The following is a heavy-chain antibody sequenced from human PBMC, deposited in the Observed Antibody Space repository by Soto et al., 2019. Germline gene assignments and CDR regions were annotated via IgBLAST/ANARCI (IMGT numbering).Heavy chain of an antibody. Sequence: GGSLRLSCAASGFTFSNYWMTWVRQAPGKGLEWVANIKQDGNEKIYVDSVKGRFTISRDNTKNSLYLQMDSLRAEDTAVYYCARDGTVLMPTINIFDYWSQGTLVTVSS. CDR1: GFTFSNYW. D-gene: IGHD2-8*01. CDR3: ARDGTVLMPTINIFDY. V-gene: IGHV3-7*01. J-gene: IGHJ4*02. CDR2: IKQDGNEK.